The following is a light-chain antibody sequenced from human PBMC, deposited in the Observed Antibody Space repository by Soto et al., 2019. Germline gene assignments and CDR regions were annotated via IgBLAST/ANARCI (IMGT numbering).Light chain of an antibody. V-gene: IGLV1-44*01. CDR1: SSTIGANP. CDR3: EAWDDSLYGAV. CDR2: NND. J-gene: IGLJ2*01. Sequence: QSVLTQPPSASGTPGKRVTIPCPGSSSTIGANPINWYQQLPGTAPKLLIYNNDQRPSGVPDRFSASKSGTSASLAISGLQSEDEADYYCEAWDDSLYGAVLGGGTKVTVL.